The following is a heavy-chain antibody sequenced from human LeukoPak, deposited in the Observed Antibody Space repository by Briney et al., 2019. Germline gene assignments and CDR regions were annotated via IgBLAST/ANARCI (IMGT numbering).Heavy chain of an antibody. V-gene: IGHV1-2*02. J-gene: IGHJ5*02. Sequence: GASVKVSCKAPGYTFTGYYMHWVRQAPGQGLEWMGWINPNGGGTNYAQKFQGRATMTRDTSISAAYMELSRLRSDDTAVYYCARVAGEVLLWFGEKSGWFDPWGQGTLVTVSS. D-gene: IGHD3-10*01. CDR3: ARVAGEVLLWFGEKSGWFDP. CDR1: GYTFTGYY. CDR2: INPNGGGT.